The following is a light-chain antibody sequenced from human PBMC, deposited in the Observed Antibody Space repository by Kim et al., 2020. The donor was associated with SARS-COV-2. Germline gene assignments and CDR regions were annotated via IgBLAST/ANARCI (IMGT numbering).Light chain of an antibody. CDR3: QQYGSSLFT. V-gene: IGKV3-20*01. CDR2: DAS. J-gene: IGKJ3*01. CDR1: QSVSNNY. Sequence: EIVLTQSPGTLSLSPGERVTLSCRASQSVSNNYLAWYQQKPGQAPRLLIYDASSRATGIPDRFSGSGSGTDFTLTISRLEPEDFAVYYCQQYGSSLFTFGPGTKVDIK.